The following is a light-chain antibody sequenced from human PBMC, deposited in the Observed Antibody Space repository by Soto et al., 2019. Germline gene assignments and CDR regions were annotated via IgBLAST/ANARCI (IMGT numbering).Light chain of an antibody. CDR3: QQGSNWTSWR. CDR2: DAS. CDR1: QSVSSY. J-gene: IGKJ1*01. V-gene: IGKV3-11*01. Sequence: EIVGNQNPCTLSLSTRERATLYCRASQSVSSYLAWYQQKPGQAPRLLIYDASNGATGIPARFSGSGSGTDFTLTINSFGPEDFAGYYVQQGSNWTSWRVGQGTKVDIK.